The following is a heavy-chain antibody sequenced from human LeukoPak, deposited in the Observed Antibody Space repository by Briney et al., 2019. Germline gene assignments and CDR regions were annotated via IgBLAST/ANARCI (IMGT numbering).Heavy chain of an antibody. J-gene: IGHJ4*02. CDR1: GFIFNNYG. D-gene: IGHD3-22*01. CDR2: ISNDGGGT. V-gene: IGHV3-23*01. Sequence: GGSLRLSCAASGFIFNNYGLVWVRQAPGKGLEWVSAISNDGGGTTYADFVKGRFSVSRDNSKNTLFLQMNSLRAEDTALYYCAKGSSGYFFDLWGQGTLVTVSS. CDR3: AKGSSGYFFDL.